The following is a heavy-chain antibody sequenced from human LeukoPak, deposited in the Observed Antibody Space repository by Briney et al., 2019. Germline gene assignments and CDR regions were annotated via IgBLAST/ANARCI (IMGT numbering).Heavy chain of an antibody. CDR3: ARIGSWYLDY. V-gene: IGHV4-39*01. D-gene: IGHD6-13*01. Sequence: SETLSLTCTVSGGSISSSSYYWGWIRQPPGKGLEWIGTIFYSGSTYYNPSLKSRVTVSLDTSKNQFSLKLSSVTAADTAVYYCARIGSWYLDYWGQGTLVTVSS. J-gene: IGHJ4*02. CDR2: IFYSGST. CDR1: GGSISSSSYY.